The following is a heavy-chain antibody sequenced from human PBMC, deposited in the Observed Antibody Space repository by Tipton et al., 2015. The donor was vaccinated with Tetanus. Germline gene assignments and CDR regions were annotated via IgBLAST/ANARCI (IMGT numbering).Heavy chain of an antibody. CDR1: GASINSGSYY. V-gene: IGHV4-31*03. Sequence: TLSLTCTVSGASINSGSYYWTWIRQRPGKGLEWIGYRYYTGSTYYTPYLRSRVTISFDTSQNQFSLNLTSVTAADTAVYYCARLYGSTWSDYGAFDIWGRGTLVTVSS. CDR2: RYYTGST. CDR3: ARLYGSTWSDYGAFDI. D-gene: IGHD3-16*01. J-gene: IGHJ3*02.